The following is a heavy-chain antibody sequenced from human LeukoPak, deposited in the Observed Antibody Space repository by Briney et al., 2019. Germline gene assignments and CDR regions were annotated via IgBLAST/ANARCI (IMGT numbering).Heavy chain of an antibody. J-gene: IGHJ6*02. CDR1: GFTFSSYG. D-gene: IGHD4-17*01. CDR3: ARGEDGDYGDYYYYGMDV. V-gene: IGHV3-33*01. Sequence: GGSLRLSCAASGFTFSSYGMHWVRQAPGKGREWVAVMWYDGSNKYYADSVKGRFTISRDNSKTTLYLKMNSLRAEDTAVYYCARGEDGDYGDYYYYGMDVWGQGTTVTVSS. CDR2: MWYDGSNK.